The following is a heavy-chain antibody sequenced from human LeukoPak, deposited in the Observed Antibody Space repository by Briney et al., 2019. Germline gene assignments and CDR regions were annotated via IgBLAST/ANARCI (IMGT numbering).Heavy chain of an antibody. V-gene: IGHV4-4*07. D-gene: IGHD6-13*01. CDR1: GGSFSGYY. Sequence: PSETLSLTCAVYGGSFSGYYWSWIRQPAGKGLEWIGRIYTSGSTNYNPSLKSRVTMSVDTSKNQFSLNLNSVTAADTAVYYCARDRREAAAGTLTDYWGQGTLVTVSS. CDR2: IYTSGST. CDR3: ARDRREAAAGTLTDY. J-gene: IGHJ4*02.